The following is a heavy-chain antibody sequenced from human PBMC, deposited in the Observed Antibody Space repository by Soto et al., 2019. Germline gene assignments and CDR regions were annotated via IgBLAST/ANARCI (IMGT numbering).Heavy chain of an antibody. V-gene: IGHV3-23*01. CDR1: GFTFNNYA. CDR2: ITDNGDDT. D-gene: IGHD2-2*01. J-gene: IGHJ6*03. CDR3: ARYGEDIVVVPAAMYYYYMDV. Sequence: GGSLRLSCAASGFTFNNYAMGWVRQAPGKGLEWVSVITDNGDDTYYVDSVKGRFTISRDNSKNTLYLQMNSLRAEDTAVYYCARYGEDIVVVPAAMYYYYMDVWGKGTTVTVSS.